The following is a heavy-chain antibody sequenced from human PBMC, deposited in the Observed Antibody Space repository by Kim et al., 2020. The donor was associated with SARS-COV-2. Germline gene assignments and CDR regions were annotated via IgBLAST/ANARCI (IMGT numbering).Heavy chain of an antibody. V-gene: IGHV4-34*01. Sequence: SETLSLTCAVYGGSFSGYYWSWIRQPPGKGLEWIGEINHSGSTNYNPSLKSRVTISVDTSKNQFSLKLSSVTAADTAVYYCARGVQAAAPYYFDYWGQGTLVTVSS. J-gene: IGHJ4*02. CDR2: INHSGST. D-gene: IGHD6-13*01. CDR1: GGSFSGYY. CDR3: ARGVQAAAPYYFDY.